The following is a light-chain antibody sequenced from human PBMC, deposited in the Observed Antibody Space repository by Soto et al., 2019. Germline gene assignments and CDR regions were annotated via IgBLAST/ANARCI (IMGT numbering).Light chain of an antibody. V-gene: IGKV3-11*01. CDR1: QSISTH. Sequence: EIVMTQSPTTLSLSPGERATLSCRASQSISTHLAWYQQKPGQAPRLLIYDASNRATGTPARFSGSGSGTDFTLTISSLEPEDFAVYYRQQRDTWVTLSGGTKVEIK. J-gene: IGKJ4*01. CDR3: QQRDTWVT. CDR2: DAS.